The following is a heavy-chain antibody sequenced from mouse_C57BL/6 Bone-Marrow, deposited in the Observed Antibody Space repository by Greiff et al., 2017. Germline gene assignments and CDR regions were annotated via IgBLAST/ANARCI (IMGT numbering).Heavy chain of an antibody. V-gene: IGHV1-54*01. Sequence: QVQLQQSGAELVRPGTSVKVSCKASGYAFTNYLMEWVKQRPGQGLEWIGVINPGSGGTNYNQKFKGKATLTADKSSSTAYMQFSSLTSEDSAVYFCASEKYYGNSDCDFDFWGTGTTVTVSS. CDR2: INPGSGGT. CDR3: ASEKYYGNSDCDFDF. J-gene: IGHJ1*03. CDR1: GYAFTNYL. D-gene: IGHD1-1*01.